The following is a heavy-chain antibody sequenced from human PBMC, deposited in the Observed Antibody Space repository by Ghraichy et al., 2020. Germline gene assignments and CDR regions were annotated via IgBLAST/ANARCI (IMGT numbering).Heavy chain of an antibody. CDR2: VFHSGRT. J-gene: IGHJ4*02. CDR1: GGSISSGTYY. V-gene: IGHV4-39*01. D-gene: IGHD6-19*01. CDR3: ARPEPGIGVAGFEC. Sequence: SETLSLTCTGSGGSISSGTYYWGWIRQPPGQGLEWIGSVFHSGRTYYNPSLKSRVTISVDTSTNQFSLRLTSVTAADTAVYYCARPEPGIGVAGFECWGQGTLVTVSS.